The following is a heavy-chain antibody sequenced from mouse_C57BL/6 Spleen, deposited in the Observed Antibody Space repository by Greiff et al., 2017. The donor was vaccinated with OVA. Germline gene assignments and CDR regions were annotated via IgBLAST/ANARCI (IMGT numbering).Heavy chain of an antibody. D-gene: IGHD2-1*01. CDR3: ARIPLSYGNYVYYAMDY. J-gene: IGHJ4*01. CDR1: GYTFTDYN. V-gene: IGHV1-18*01. CDR2: INPNNGGT. Sequence: EVQLQESGPELVKPGASVKIPCKASGYTFTDYNMDWVKQSHGQSLEWIGDINPNNGGTIYNQKFKGKATLTVDKSSSTAYMELRSLTSEDTAVYYCARIPLSYGNYVYYAMDYWGQGTSVTVSS.